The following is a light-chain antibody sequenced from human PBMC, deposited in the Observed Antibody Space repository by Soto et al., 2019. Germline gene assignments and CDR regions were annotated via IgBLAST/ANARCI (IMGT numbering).Light chain of an antibody. J-gene: IGKJ1*01. CDR2: DAS. CDR1: QSIGNL. V-gene: IGKV1-5*01. CDR3: KQYTFCSPWT. Sequence: DIQMTQSPSTLSASVGDRLSITCRASQSIGNLLAWYQQQPGKTPNLLIYDASSLESGVPSRFSGSVSGTEFTPAISILQPDDSATYYCKQYTFCSPWTFGKGTKVEIK.